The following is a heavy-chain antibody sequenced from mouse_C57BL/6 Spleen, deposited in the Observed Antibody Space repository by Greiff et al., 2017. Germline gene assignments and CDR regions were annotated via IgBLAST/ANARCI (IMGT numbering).Heavy chain of an antibody. J-gene: IGHJ2*01. Sequence: VQLQQSGPELVKPGASVKISCKASGYAFSSSWMNWVKQRPGKGLEWIGRIYPGDGDTNYNGKFKGKATLTADKSSSTAYMQLSSLTSEDSAVYFCARCYYGSSSYYFDYWGQGTTLTVSS. D-gene: IGHD1-1*01. CDR3: ARCYYGSSSYYFDY. CDR2: IYPGDGDT. CDR1: GYAFSSSW. V-gene: IGHV1-82*01.